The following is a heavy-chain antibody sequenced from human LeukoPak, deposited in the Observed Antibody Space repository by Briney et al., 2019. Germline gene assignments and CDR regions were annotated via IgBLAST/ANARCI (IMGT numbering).Heavy chain of an antibody. V-gene: IGHV1-18*01. Sequence: ASVKVSCKASGGTFSSYAISWVRQAPGQGLEWMGWISAYNGNTNYAQKLQGRVTMTTDTSTSTAYMELRSLRSDDTAVYYCARDYYDSSGYYPSVCVYWGQGTLVTVSS. CDR1: GGTFSSYA. J-gene: IGHJ4*02. CDR3: ARDYYDSSGYYPSVCVY. D-gene: IGHD3-22*01. CDR2: ISAYNGNT.